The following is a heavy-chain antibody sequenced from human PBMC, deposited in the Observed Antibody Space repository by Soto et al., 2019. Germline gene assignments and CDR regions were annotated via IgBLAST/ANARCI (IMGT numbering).Heavy chain of an antibody. V-gene: IGHV3-7*01. CDR1: GFTFSSYW. CDR2: IKQDGSEK. Sequence: RLSCAASGFTFSSYWMSWVRQAPGKGLEWVANIKQDGSEKYYVDSVKGRFTISRDNAKNSLYLQMNSLRAEDTAVYYCASGEYYDFWSGYSPFDYWGQGTMVTVSS. CDR3: ASGEYYDFWSGYSPFDY. J-gene: IGHJ4*02. D-gene: IGHD3-3*01.